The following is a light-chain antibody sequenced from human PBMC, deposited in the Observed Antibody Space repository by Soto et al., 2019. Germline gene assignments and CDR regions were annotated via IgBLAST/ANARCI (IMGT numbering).Light chain of an antibody. V-gene: IGKV3D-15*01. CDR3: QQYNNWPLT. J-gene: IGKJ4*01. CDR1: QSVSNN. Sequence: EIVLTQSPGVLSLSPGERATLSCRASQSVSNNYLAWYQQKPGQAPRLLIYGASNRATGIPDRFSGSGSGTEFTLTISSLQSEDFAVYYCQQYNNWPLTFGGGTKVDIK. CDR2: GAS.